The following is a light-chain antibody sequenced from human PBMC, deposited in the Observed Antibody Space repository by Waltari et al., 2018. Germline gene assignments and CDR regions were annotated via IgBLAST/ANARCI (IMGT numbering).Light chain of an antibody. CDR2: GKD. Sequence: SSELTQDPAVSVALGQTVRFTCQGDSLGTSYASWYQLKPGQAPVVVIYGKDKRPSGIPDRISGYSSGTTSSLTIPGAQAEDEADYYCSSRNGRANEVVFAGGTKVTVL. J-gene: IGLJ3*02. V-gene: IGLV3-19*01. CDR1: SLGTSY. CDR3: SSRNGRANEVV.